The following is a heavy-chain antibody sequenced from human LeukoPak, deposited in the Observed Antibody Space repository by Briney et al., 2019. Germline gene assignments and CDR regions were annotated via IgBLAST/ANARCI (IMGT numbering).Heavy chain of an antibody. CDR2: IHGDGRTT. D-gene: IGHD2-8*01. CDR1: GFTFSSYW. V-gene: IGHV3-74*01. Sequence: GGSLRLSCAASGFTFSSYWIHWVRQVPGKGLVRVSRIHGDGRTTTYADSVKGRFTISRDNAKNTLYLQMNSLRAEDTAVYYCARDNGENYHTAFDYWGQGTLVTVSS. J-gene: IGHJ4*02. CDR3: ARDNGENYHTAFDY.